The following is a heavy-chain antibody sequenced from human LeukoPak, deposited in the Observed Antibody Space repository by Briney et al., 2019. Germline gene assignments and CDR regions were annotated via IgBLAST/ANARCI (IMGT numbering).Heavy chain of an antibody. D-gene: IGHD6-19*01. CDR3: ARGMAGGDF. V-gene: IGHV1-8*01. Sequence: ASVKVSCKASGYTFTSFEINWVRQSTGRGLEWMGWVNPDSGKTAYALKFQDRLIMTTNISLSTVYMELASLKSEDTAVYYCARGMAGGDFWGQGTLVTVSS. CDR2: VNPDSGKT. CDR1: GYTFTSFE. J-gene: IGHJ4*02.